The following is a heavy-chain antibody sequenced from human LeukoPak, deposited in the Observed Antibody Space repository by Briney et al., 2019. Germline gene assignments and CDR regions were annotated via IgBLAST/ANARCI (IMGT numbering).Heavy chain of an antibody. V-gene: IGHV1-18*01. CDR1: GYTFTSYG. Sequence: ASVKVSCKASGYTFTSYGISWVRQAPGQGLEWMGWISAYNGNTNYAQKLQGRVTMTTVTSTSTAYMELRSLRSDDTAVYYCARGYYDSSGYYLIDYWGQGTLVTVSS. CDR2: ISAYNGNT. CDR3: ARGYYDSSGYYLIDY. J-gene: IGHJ4*02. D-gene: IGHD3-22*01.